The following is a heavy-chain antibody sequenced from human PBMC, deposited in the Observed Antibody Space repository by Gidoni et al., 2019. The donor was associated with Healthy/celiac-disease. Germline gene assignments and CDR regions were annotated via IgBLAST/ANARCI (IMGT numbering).Heavy chain of an antibody. V-gene: IGHV1-2*06. D-gene: IGHD3-22*01. Sequence: QVQLVQSGAEVKKPGASVKVSSKASGYTFTGYYMHWVRQAPGQGLEWMGRINPNSGGTNYAQKFQGRVTMTRDTSISTAYMELSRLRSDDTAVYYCARDGSRHYYDSSGFVVDYWGQGTLVTVSS. CDR2: INPNSGGT. J-gene: IGHJ4*02. CDR1: GYTFTGYY. CDR3: ARDGSRHYYDSSGFVVDY.